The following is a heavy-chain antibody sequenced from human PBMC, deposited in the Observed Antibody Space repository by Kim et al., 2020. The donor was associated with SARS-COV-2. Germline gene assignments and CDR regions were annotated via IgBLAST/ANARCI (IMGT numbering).Heavy chain of an antibody. CDR2: MYYSGST. Sequence: SETLSLTCTVSGGSISSSSYYWGWIRQPPGKGLVWIGSMYYSGSTYFNPSLKSRVTISVDTSKNQFSLKLSSVTAADTAIYYCARVSTMIVVVTNWGQGTLVTVSS. CDR3: ARVSTMIVVVTN. D-gene: IGHD3-22*01. CDR1: GGSISSSSYY. J-gene: IGHJ4*02. V-gene: IGHV4-39*07.